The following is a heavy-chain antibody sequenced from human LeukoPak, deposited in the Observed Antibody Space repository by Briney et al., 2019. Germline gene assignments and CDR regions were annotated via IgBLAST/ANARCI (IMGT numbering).Heavy chain of an antibody. CDR3: ARDGEYGTGSYYRGCFDY. CDR2: IHPRSGET. J-gene: IGHJ4*02. Sequence: ASLKVSCKASGYSFTAFYIHWVRQAPGQGLEWMGWIHPRSGETNYAYKFRGRVTMTRDTSISTAYMDLGSLGSDDTAVYYCARDGEYGTGSYYRGCFDYWGQGILVTVSS. D-gene: IGHD3-10*01. CDR1: GYSFTAFY. V-gene: IGHV1-2*02.